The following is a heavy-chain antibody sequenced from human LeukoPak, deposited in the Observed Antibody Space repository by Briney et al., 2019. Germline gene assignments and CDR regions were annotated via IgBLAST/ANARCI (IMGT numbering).Heavy chain of an antibody. D-gene: IGHD3-22*01. J-gene: IGHJ6*02. CDR3: AKRDDSSAYYFYYYYGMDV. V-gene: IGHV4-31*03. CDR1: GGSISRGGYY. Sequence: SETLSLTCTVSGGSISRGGYYWSWIRQHPGKGLEWIGYIYYSGSTNYNPSLKSRVTISVDTSENQFSLKLSSVSAADTAVYYCAKRDDSSAYYFYYYYGMDVWGQGTTVTVSS. CDR2: IYYSGST.